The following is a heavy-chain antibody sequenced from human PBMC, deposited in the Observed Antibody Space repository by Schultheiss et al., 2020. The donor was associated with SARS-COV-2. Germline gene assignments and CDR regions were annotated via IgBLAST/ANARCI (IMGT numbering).Heavy chain of an antibody. CDR3: ARDNTVVVPAAIAY. V-gene: IGHV3-21*01. D-gene: IGHD2-2*01. CDR2: ISSSSSYI. CDR1: GFTFSSYS. Sequence: GGSLRLSCAASGFTFSSYSMNWVRQAPGKGLEWVSSISSSSSYIYYADPVKGRFTISRDNAKNSLYLQMNSLRAEDTAVYYCARDNTVVVPAAIAYWGQGTLVTVSS. J-gene: IGHJ4*02.